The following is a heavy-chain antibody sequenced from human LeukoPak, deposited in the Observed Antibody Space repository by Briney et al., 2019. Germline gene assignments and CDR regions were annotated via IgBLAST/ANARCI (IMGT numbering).Heavy chain of an antibody. CDR1: GGTFSSYA. CDR2: IIPIFGTA. V-gene: IGHV1-69*05. J-gene: IGHJ5*02. D-gene: IGHD4-17*01. CDR3: VREVGYGDYVSTNNWFDP. Sequence: ASVKVSCKASGGTFSSYAISWVRQAPGQGLEWMGGIIPIFGTANYAQKFQGRVTITTDESTSTAYMELSSLRSEDTAVYYCVREVGYGDYVSTNNWFDPWGQGTLVIVSS.